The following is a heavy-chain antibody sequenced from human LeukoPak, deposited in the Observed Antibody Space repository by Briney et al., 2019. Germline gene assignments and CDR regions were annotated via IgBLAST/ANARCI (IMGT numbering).Heavy chain of an antibody. CDR1: GFTFSSYA. Sequence: GGSLRLSCAASGFTFSSYAMSWVRQAPGKGLEWVSAISGSGGSTYYADSVKGRFTISRDNSKNTLYLQMNSLRAEDTAVYYCARDTGGYELYLGYWGQGTLVTVSS. D-gene: IGHD5-12*01. J-gene: IGHJ4*02. V-gene: IGHV3-23*01. CDR2: ISGSGGST. CDR3: ARDTGGYELYLGY.